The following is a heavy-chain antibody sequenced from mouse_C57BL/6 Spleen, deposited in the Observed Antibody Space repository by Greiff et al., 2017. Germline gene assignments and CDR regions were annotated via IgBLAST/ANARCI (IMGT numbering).Heavy chain of an antibody. CDR1: GYTFTSYW. CDR2: IDPSDSYT. J-gene: IGHJ1*03. D-gene: IGHD2-10*01. V-gene: IGHV1-50*01. CDR3: ASGLLYWYFDV. Sequence: QVQLQQPGAELVKPGASVKLSCKASGYTFTSYWMQWVKQRPGQGLEWIGEIDPSDSYTNYNQKFKGKATLTVDTSSSTAYMQLSSLTSEDSAVYYCASGLLYWYFDVWGTGTTVTVSS.